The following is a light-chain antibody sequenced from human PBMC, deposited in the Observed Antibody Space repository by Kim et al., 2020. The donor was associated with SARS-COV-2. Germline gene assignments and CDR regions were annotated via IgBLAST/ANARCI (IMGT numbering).Light chain of an antibody. CDR2: RTS. CDR1: SGW. J-gene: IGKJ1*01. Sequence: SGWLNWYQQKPGKAPHLLIYRTSTLQTGAPPRFSGSASGTDFTLTINTLQPEDFATYYCQQSYNFPRTFGQGTKVDIK. V-gene: IGKV1-39*01. CDR3: QQSYNFPRT.